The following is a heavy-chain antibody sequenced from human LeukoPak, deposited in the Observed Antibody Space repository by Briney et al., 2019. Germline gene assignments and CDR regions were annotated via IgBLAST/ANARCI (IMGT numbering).Heavy chain of an antibody. CDR2: IYTSGST. CDR3: ARAPRIAAPLDY. D-gene: IGHD6-13*01. V-gene: IGHV4-4*07. Sequence: SETLSLTRTVSGGSISSYYWSWIRQPAGKGLEWIGRIYTSGSTNYNPSLKSRVTMPVDTSKNQFSLKLSSVTAADTAVYYCARAPRIAAPLDYWGQGTLVTVSS. J-gene: IGHJ4*02. CDR1: GGSISSYY.